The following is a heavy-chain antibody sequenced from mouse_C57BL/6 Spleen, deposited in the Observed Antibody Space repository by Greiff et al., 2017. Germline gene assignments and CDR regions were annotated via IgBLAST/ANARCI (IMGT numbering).Heavy chain of an antibody. CDR3: ARGEGDRCSY. D-gene: IGHD2-14*01. J-gene: IGHJ3*01. CDR1: GYTFTSYW. CDR2: IDPSDSYT. Sequence: QVQLQQPGAELVMPGASVKLSCKASGYTFTSYWMHWVKQRPGQGLEWIGEIDPSDSYTNYNQKFKGKSTLTVDKSSSTAYMQLSSLTSEDSAVYYCARGEGDRCSYWGQGTLVTVSA. V-gene: IGHV1-69*01.